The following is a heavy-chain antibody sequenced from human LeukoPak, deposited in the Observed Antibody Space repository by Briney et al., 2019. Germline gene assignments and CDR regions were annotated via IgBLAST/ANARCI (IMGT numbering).Heavy chain of an antibody. D-gene: IGHD3-3*01. J-gene: IGHJ4*02. Sequence: PGGSLRLSCAASGFTFSRSWMTWVRQAPGKGLEWVANIKEDGSAKNYVYSVRGRFTISRDNAQNSLFLQMDSLTAEDTAVYYCTRARYDFWSGYFDYWGQGTLVTVSS. CDR1: GFTFSRSW. V-gene: IGHV3-7*03. CDR3: TRARYDFWSGYFDY. CDR2: IKEDGSAK.